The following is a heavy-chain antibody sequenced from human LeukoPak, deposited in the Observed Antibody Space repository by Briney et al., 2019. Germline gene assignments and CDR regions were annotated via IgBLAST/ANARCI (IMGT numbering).Heavy chain of an antibody. CDR1: GYSISSGYY. CDR2: IYHSGST. D-gene: IGHD3-9*01. CDR3: ARGVFDWARSTFDY. V-gene: IGHV4-38-2*01. J-gene: IGHJ4*02. Sequence: SETLSLTCAVSGYSISSGYYWGWIRQPPGKGLEWIGSIYHSGSTYYNPSLKSRVTISVDTSKNQLSLKLSSVTAADTAVYYCARGVFDWARSTFDYWGQGTLVTVSS.